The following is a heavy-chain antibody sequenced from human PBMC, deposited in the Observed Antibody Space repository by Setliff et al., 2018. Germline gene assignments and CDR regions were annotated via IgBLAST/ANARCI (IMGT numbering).Heavy chain of an antibody. J-gene: IGHJ3*01. D-gene: IGHD2-8*01. V-gene: IGHV4-61*09. CDR1: GTSISTGPYY. CDR2: IFSRGIM. Sequence: SETLSLTCTVSGTSISTGPYYWTWIRQSAERGLEWIGQIFSRGIMNYRPSLSSRVTISADSSKNQFSLQLVSVTASDTAVYYCARHGPTRTDSWFDSFDVWGQGTKVTVSS. CDR3: ARHGPTRTDSWFDSFDV.